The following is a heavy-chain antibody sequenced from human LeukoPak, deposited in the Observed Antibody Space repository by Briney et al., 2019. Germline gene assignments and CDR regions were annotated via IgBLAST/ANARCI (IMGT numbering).Heavy chain of an antibody. CDR2: ISYDGSNK. Sequence: GGSLSLSCAVSGFTFSSYAMHWVRQAPGKGLEWVAVISYDGSNKYYADSVKGRFTISRDNSKNTLYLQMNSLRAEDTAVYYCAKPLDTAMVWGVFDYWGQGTLVTVSS. J-gene: IGHJ4*02. CDR1: GFTFSSYA. CDR3: AKPLDTAMVWGVFDY. D-gene: IGHD5-18*01. V-gene: IGHV3-30*04.